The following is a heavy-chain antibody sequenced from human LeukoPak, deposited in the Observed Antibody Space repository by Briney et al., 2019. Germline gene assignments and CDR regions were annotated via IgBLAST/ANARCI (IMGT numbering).Heavy chain of an antibody. CDR3: ARSPTVNKASSSWYGSYFDY. CDR2: INHSGST. CDR1: GGSFSGYY. D-gene: IGHD6-13*01. V-gene: IGHV4-34*01. J-gene: IGHJ4*02. Sequence: PSETLSLTCAVYGGSFSGYYWSWIRQPPGKGLEWIGEINHSGSTNYNPSLKSRVTISVDTSKNQFSLKLSSVTAADTAVYYCARSPTVNKASSSWYGSYFDYWGQGTLVTVSS.